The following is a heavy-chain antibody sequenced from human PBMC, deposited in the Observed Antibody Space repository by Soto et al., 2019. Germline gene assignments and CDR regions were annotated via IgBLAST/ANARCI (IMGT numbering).Heavy chain of an antibody. J-gene: IGHJ5*02. CDR3: ARDRVYEDGGSSGGT. CDR2: IIPIFGTA. CDR1: GGTFSSYA. Sequence: QVQLVQSGAEVKKPGSSVKVSCKASGGTFSSYAISWVRQSPGQGLEWMGGIIPIFGTANYAQKFQGRVTITADKSTSTAYMELRSLRSEDTAVYYCARDRVYEDGGSSGGTWGKGTLVTVSS. V-gene: IGHV1-69*06. D-gene: IGHD1-26*01.